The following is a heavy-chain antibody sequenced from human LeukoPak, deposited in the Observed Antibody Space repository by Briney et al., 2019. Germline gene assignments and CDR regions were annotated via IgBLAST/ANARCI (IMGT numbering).Heavy chain of an antibody. CDR3: ARDRRPDHGDYIFDY. V-gene: IGHV3-30-3*01. D-gene: IGHD4-17*01. Sequence: GGSLRLSCAASGFTFSSYAMHWVRQAPGKGLEWVAVISYDGSNKYYADSVKGRFTISRDNSKNTLYLQMNSLRAEDTAVYYCARDRRPDHGDYIFDYWGQGTLVTVSS. J-gene: IGHJ4*02. CDR2: ISYDGSNK. CDR1: GFTFSSYA.